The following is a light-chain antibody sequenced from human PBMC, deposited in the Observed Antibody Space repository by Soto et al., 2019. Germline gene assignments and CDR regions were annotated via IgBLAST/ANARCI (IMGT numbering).Light chain of an antibody. CDR3: NSYTSSSTVI. Sequence: QSALTQPASVSGSPGQSITISCTGTSSDIGRYNSVSWYQQHPGRAPKLMIYAVSNRPSGVSNRFSGSKSGNTASLTISGLQAEDEADYYCNSYTSSSTVIFGGGTKVTVL. CDR1: SSDIGRYNS. V-gene: IGLV2-14*03. J-gene: IGLJ2*01. CDR2: AVS.